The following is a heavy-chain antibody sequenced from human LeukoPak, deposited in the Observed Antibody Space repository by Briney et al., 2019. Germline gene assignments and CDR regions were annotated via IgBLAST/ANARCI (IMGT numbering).Heavy chain of an antibody. CDR1: GFTFSSYS. CDR2: ISSSSSTI. Sequence: PGGSLGLSCAASGFTFSSYSMNWVRQAPGKGLEWVSYISSSSSTIYYADSVKGRFTISRDNAKNSLYLQMNSLRAEDTAVYYCARDAHSGSYSLGAFDIWGQGTMVTVSS. J-gene: IGHJ3*02. V-gene: IGHV3-48*01. D-gene: IGHD1-26*01. CDR3: ARDAHSGSYSLGAFDI.